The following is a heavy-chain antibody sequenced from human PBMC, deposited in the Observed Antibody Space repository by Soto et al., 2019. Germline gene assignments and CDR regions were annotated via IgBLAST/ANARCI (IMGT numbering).Heavy chain of an antibody. CDR2: INAGNGNT. V-gene: IGHV1-3*01. J-gene: IGHJ4*02. D-gene: IGHD2-15*01. Sequence: ASVKVSCKASGYTFTSYAMHWVRQAPGQRLEWMGWINAGNGNTKYSQKFQGRVTITRDTSASTAYMELSSLRSEDTVVYYCARDLGYALPDYWGQGTLVTVSS. CDR1: GYTFTSYA. CDR3: ARDLGYALPDY.